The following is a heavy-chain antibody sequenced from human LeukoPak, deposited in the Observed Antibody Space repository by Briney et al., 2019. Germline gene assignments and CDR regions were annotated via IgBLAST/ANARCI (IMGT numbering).Heavy chain of an antibody. CDR1: GFTFSTYE. J-gene: IGHJ4*02. CDR2: IISGSGNTK. D-gene: IGHD2-21*01. CDR3: AREASHCGGDCYDY. Sequence: GGSLRLSCVASGFTFSTYEMNWVRQAPGKGLEWVSYIISGSGNTKYHADSVKGRFTISRDNAKSSLYLQMNSLRAEDTAIYYCAREASHCGGDCYDYWGQGTLVTVSS. V-gene: IGHV3-48*03.